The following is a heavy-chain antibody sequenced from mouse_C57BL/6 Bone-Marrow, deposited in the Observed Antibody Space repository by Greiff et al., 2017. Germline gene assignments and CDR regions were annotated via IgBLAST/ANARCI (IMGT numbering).Heavy chain of an antibody. CDR3: ARSYDYRFAY. D-gene: IGHD2-4*01. CDR2: IHPSDSDT. Sequence: QVQLQQPGAELVKPGASVKVSCKASGYTFTSYWMHWVKQRPGQGLEWIGRIHPSDSDTNYHQKFKGKATLTVAKSSRTAYMQLSSLTSEDSSVYYCARSYDYRFAYWGQGTLVTVSA. CDR1: GYTFTSYW. J-gene: IGHJ3*01. V-gene: IGHV1-74*01.